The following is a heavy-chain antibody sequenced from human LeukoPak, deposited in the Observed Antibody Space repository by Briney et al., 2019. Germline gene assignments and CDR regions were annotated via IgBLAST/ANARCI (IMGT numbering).Heavy chain of an antibody. V-gene: IGHV3-23*01. Sequence: GGSLRLSCAASGFTFSSYAMSWVRQAPGKGLEWVSAIIGSGGSTYYADSVKGRFTISRDNSKNTLYVQMNSLRAEDTAVYYCAKSRDSSRWYEGDFDYWGQGTLVTVSS. CDR1: GFTFSSYA. J-gene: IGHJ4*02. D-gene: IGHD6-13*01. CDR3: AKSRDSSRWYEGDFDY. CDR2: IIGSGGST.